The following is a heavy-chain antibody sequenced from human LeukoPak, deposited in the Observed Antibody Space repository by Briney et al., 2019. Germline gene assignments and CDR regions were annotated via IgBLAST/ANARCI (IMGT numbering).Heavy chain of an antibody. CDR2: ISGNGAGT. CDR3: AREDSSMVLPLDY. Sequence: GGSLRLSCAVSAFTFSRDDMAWVRQPPGKRPEWISSISGNGAGTHYIDSVRGRFIISRDNSKNTVYLQMNSLRAEDTAIYYCAREDSSMVLPLDYWGQGTLVTVSS. D-gene: IGHD5-18*01. V-gene: IGHV3-23*01. CDR1: AFTFSRDD. J-gene: IGHJ4*02.